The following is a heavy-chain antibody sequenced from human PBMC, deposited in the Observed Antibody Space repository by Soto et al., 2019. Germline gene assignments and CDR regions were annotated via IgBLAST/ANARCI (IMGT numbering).Heavy chain of an antibody. D-gene: IGHD6-13*01. CDR2: VYYTGTS. V-gene: IGHV4-59*01. CDR3: ARVSIAAAGFNYYYGMDV. CDR1: GSTIIGSY. Sequence: SETLSLTCTVSGSTIIGSYCSWIRQPPGKGLEWIGYVYYTGTSDYSPSLQTRVTISADRSKNQFSLKLRSVAPADSGVYYCARVSIAAAGFNYYYGMDVWGPGTTVTVSS. J-gene: IGHJ6*02.